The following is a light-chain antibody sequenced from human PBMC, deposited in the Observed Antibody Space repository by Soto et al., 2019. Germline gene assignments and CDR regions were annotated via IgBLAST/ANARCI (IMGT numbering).Light chain of an antibody. V-gene: IGKV3-20*01. CDR2: GAS. Sequence: IVLTQSAGTLSLSPWYRSTLSFSSSHSMSNSNLAWYQHKPGQAPRLLIYGASNRATGIPDRFSGSGSGTDFSLTISRLEPEDFAVYYCQQYGSSPYITFGQGTRLEIK. CDR1: HSMSNSN. J-gene: IGKJ5*01. CDR3: QQYGSSPYIT.